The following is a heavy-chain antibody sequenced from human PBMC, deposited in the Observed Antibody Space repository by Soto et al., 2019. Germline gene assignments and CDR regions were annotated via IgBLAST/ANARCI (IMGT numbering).Heavy chain of an antibody. J-gene: IGHJ6*02. Sequence: PGESLNISCKGSGYSFTSYWISWVRQMPGKGQGWMGRIDPSDSYTNNSTSFQGHVTISADKSISTAYLQWSSLKASDTAMYYCARQQQEDYYGMDVWGQGTTVTVSS. CDR3: ARQQQEDYYGMDV. V-gene: IGHV5-10-1*01. CDR2: IDPSDSYT. D-gene: IGHD6-13*01. CDR1: GYSFTSYW.